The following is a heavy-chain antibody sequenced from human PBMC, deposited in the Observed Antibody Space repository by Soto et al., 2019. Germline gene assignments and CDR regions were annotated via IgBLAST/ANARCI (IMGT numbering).Heavy chain of an antibody. V-gene: IGHV1-69*01. D-gene: IGHD1-26*01. CDR1: GGVFRNYA. Sequence: QVQLVQSGAEVKKPGSSVKVSCTASGGVFRNYAINWVRQAPGQGLEWMGGIIPVFGTADYPQKFQGRVTITADESTTTAYMELTSLKTEDTAVYFCARDRWGSYSFDSWGHGTLVTVAS. J-gene: IGHJ5*01. CDR3: ARDRWGSYSFDS. CDR2: IIPVFGTA.